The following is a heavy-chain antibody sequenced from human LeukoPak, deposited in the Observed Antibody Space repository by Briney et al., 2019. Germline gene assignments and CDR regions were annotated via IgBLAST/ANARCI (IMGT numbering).Heavy chain of an antibody. Sequence: GRSLRLSCAASGLTFSNYAMHWVRQAPGKGLESVAVLAHDGGDRYFADSVKGRFTISRDNSKNTLYLQMSSLRAEDTALYYCARGTPAVAGIDYWGQRTLVTVSS. CDR3: ARGTPAVAGIDY. V-gene: IGHV3-30*04. CDR1: GLTFSNYA. D-gene: IGHD6-19*01. CDR2: LAHDGGDR. J-gene: IGHJ4*02.